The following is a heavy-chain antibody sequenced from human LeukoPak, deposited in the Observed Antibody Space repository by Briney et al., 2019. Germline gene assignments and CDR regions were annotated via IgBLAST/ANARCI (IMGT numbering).Heavy chain of an antibody. CDR1: GGSISSYY. V-gene: IGHV4-59*01. D-gene: IGHD2-2*01. Sequence: SETLSLTCTVSGGSISSYYWSWIRQPPGKGLEWIGYIYYSGSTNYNPSLKSRVTISVDTSKNQFSLKLSSVTAADTAVYYCAGSEDIVVVPAATWFDPWGQGTLVTVSS. CDR2: IYYSGST. J-gene: IGHJ5*02. CDR3: AGSEDIVVVPAATWFDP.